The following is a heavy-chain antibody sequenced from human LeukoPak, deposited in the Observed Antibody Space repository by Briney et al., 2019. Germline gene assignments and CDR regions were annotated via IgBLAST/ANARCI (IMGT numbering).Heavy chain of an antibody. Sequence: GGSLRLPCAAPGFSFDDYAIHWVRQAPGKGLEWVSLISGDGGSTFYADSVKGRFTISRDNSKNSLYLQMSSLRSEDTALYYCARESDSSGWYDSWGQGTLVTVSS. CDR1: GFSFDDYA. V-gene: IGHV3-43*02. CDR3: ARESDSSGWYDS. J-gene: IGHJ5*01. CDR2: ISGDGGST. D-gene: IGHD3-22*01.